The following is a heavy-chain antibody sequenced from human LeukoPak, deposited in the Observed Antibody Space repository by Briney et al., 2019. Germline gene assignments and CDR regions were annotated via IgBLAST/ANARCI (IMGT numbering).Heavy chain of an antibody. CDR2: ISYDGSNK. V-gene: IGHV3-30*18. Sequence: GGSLRLSCAASGFTFSSYGMHWVRQAPGKGLEWVAVISYDGSNKYYADSVKGRFTISRDNSKNTLYLQMNSLRAEDTAVYYCAKGGETYYYDSSGYLFDYWGQGTLVTVSS. J-gene: IGHJ4*02. CDR3: AKGGETYYYDSSGYLFDY. CDR1: GFTFSSYG. D-gene: IGHD3-22*01.